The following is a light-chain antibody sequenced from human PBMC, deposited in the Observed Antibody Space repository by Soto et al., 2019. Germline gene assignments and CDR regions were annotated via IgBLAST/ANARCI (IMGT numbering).Light chain of an antibody. J-gene: IGKJ1*01. CDR1: QSVNNNY. CDR2: GAS. Sequence: EIVLTQSPGTLSVSPGDRATLSCRASQSVNNNYLAWYQQKPGQAPRLLIYGASSRATGIPDRFRGSGSGTDFTLTISRLEPEDFAVYFCQQYGTSWWTFGQGTKVDIK. CDR3: QQYGTSWWT. V-gene: IGKV3-20*01.